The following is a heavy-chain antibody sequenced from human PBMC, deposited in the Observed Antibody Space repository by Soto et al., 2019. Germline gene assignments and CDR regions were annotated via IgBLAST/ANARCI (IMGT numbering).Heavy chain of an antibody. Sequence: EVRLVETGGDLIQPGGSLRLSCAVSGFTVSNNYMYWVRQPPGKGLEWVSLIYSHGDTRYADSVRGRFTACRDNSMNTLYLQMNSLRSEDTAVYYCARKTDSGGNGGFWGQRTLVTVSS. J-gene: IGHJ4*02. CDR1: GFTVSNNY. D-gene: IGHD2-15*01. V-gene: IGHV3-53*05. CDR2: IYSHGDT. CDR3: ARKTDSGGNGGF.